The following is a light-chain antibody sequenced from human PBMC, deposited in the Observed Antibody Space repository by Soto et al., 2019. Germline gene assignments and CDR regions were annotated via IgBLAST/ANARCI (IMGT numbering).Light chain of an antibody. J-gene: IGLJ2*01. CDR1: SSTIGSNY. CDR2: RNT. CDR3: AVWDDSLSGPV. Sequence: QSVLTQPPSASGTPGQRVTISCSGSSSTIGSNYVCWYHQVPGTAPKLLSYRNTQRPSGVPDRFSGSKSGTSASLAISGLRSEDEADYYCAVWDDSLSGPVFGGGTKLTVL. V-gene: IGLV1-47*01.